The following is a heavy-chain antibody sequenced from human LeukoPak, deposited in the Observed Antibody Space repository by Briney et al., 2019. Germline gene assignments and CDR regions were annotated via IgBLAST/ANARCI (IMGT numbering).Heavy chain of an antibody. V-gene: IGHV4-59*08. D-gene: IGHD2-15*01. CDR2: IYYSGAT. J-gene: IGHJ4*02. CDR1: VGSISGYF. CDR3: ASTGYCIGGSCYSNYFDH. Sequence: SETLSLTCTVSVGSISGYFWSWVRQAPGTGLEWIGHIYYSGATNYNPSLKSRVTVSLDTTKNQVSLKLSSVSAADTAVYYCASTGYCIGGSCYSNYFDHWGQGTLVTVSS.